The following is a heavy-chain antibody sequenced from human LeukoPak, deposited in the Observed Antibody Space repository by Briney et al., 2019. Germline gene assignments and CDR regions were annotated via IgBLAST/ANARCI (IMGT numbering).Heavy chain of an antibody. CDR2: INHSGST. D-gene: IGHD6-13*01. CDR3: ARHTAAALNWFDP. Sequence: SETLSLTCAVYGGSFSGYYWSWIRQPPGKGLEWIGEINHSGSTNYNPSLKSRVTISVDTSKNQFSLKLSSVTAADTAVYYCARHTAAALNWFDPWGQGTLVTVSS. CDR1: GGSFSGYY. J-gene: IGHJ5*02. V-gene: IGHV4-34*01.